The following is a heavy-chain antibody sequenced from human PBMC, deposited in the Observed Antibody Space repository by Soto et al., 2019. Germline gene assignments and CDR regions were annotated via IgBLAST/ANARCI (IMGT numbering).Heavy chain of an antibody. V-gene: IGHV4-39*01. CDR2: IYYSGST. J-gene: IGHJ6*02. CDR3: ARGGDALYYYGMDV. CDR1: GGSISSSSYY. D-gene: IGHD3-10*01. Sequence: SETLSLTCTVSGGSISSSSYYWGWIRQPPGKGLEWIGSIYYSGSTYYNPSLKSRVTISVDTSENQFSLKLSSVTAADTAVYYCARGGDALYYYGMDVWGQGTTVTVSS.